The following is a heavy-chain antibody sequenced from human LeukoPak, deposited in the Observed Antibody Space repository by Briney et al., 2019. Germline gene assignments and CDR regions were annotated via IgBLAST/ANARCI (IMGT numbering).Heavy chain of an antibody. CDR3: AGLHLQSAEEFGP. CDR2: IHFTGST. Sequence: SETLSLTCTVSGGSINGRWWSWIRQSPGKGLEWIGYIHFTGSTNYNPSLNGRATASVDESKNQFSLKLTSVTAADTAVYYCAGLHLQSAEEFGPWGRGTLVTVSS. V-gene: IGHV4-59*03. CDR1: GGSINGRW. J-gene: IGHJ5*02. D-gene: IGHD6-25*01.